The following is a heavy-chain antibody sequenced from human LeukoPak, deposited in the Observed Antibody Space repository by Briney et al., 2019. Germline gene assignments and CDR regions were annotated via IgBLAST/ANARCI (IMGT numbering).Heavy chain of an antibody. CDR1: GHSIGNGYY. Sequence: SETLSHTCAVSGHSIGNGYYWGWIRQPPGKGLEWIGSIYHSGNSHYNPSLKSRVTMSVDTSKNQFSLKLTSVTAADTAVYYCASSNYCTSTSCRRNYHYYYMDVWGKGTSVTVSS. D-gene: IGHD2-2*01. CDR3: ASSNYCTSTSCRRNYHYYYMDV. CDR2: IYHSGNS. V-gene: IGHV4-38-2*01. J-gene: IGHJ6*03.